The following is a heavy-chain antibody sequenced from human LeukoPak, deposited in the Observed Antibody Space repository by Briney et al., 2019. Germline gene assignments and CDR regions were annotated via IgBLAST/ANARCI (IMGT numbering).Heavy chain of an antibody. CDR3: ARGSRSGDEDY. Sequence: GGSLRLSCAASGFTFSSYWMSWVRQAPGKGLEWVANIKQDGSERYYVDSVKGRFTISRDNAKNSLYLQMNSLRAEDTAVYYCARGSRSGDEDYWGQGTLVTVSS. CDR1: GFTFSSYW. J-gene: IGHJ4*02. CDR2: IKQDGSER. V-gene: IGHV3-7*01. D-gene: IGHD2-2*01.